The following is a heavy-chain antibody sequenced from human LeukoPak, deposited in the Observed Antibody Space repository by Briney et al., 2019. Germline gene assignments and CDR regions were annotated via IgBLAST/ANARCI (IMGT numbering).Heavy chain of an antibody. J-gene: IGHJ6*03. CDR2: IYYSGST. CDR3: ARAHSSYYYYMDV. Sequence: SETLSLTCTVSGGSISSYYWSWLRQPPGKGLEWIGYIYYSGSTNYNPSLKSRVTISVDTSKNQFSLKLSSVTAADTAVYYCARAHSSYYYYMDVWGKGTTVTVSS. CDR1: GGSISSYY. V-gene: IGHV4-59*01.